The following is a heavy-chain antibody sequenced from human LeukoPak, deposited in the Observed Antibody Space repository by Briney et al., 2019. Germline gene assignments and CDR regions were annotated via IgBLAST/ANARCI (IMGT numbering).Heavy chain of an antibody. J-gene: IGHJ4*02. CDR2: ISGSGGST. CDR1: GFTFDDHG. D-gene: IGHD1-26*01. Sequence: GGSLRLSCATSGFTFDDHGLSWVRQAPGKGLEWVSAISGSGGSTYYADSVKGRFTISRDNSKNTLYLQMNSLRAEDTAVYYCAKDPPSIVGVDYWGQGTLVTVSS. CDR3: AKDPPSIVGVDY. V-gene: IGHV3-23*01.